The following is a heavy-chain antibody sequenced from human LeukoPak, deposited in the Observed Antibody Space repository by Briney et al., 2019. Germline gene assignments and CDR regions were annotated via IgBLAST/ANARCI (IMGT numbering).Heavy chain of an antibody. CDR1: GYTFTGYY. D-gene: IGHD2-2*02. CDR2: INPNSGGT. J-gene: IGHJ5*02. CDR3: ARGGDLGYCSSTSCYIERNWFDP. V-gene: IGHV1-2*04. Sequence: ASVKVSCKASGYTFTGYYMHWVRQAPGQGLEWMGWINPNSGGTNYAQKFQGWVTMTRDTSISTAYMELSRLRSDGTAVYYCARGGDLGYCSSTSCYIERNWFDPWGQGTLVTVSS.